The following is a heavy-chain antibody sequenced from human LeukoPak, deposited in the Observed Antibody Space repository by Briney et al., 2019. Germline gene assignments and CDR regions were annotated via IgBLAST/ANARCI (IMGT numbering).Heavy chain of an antibody. CDR2: INQGGET. J-gene: IGHJ4*02. CDR1: GFTFGTFW. Sequence: GGSLRLSCEASGFTFGTFWMSWVRQAPGKGLEWVANINQGGETDYFDSVKGRFTIARDDSKNLLYLQMNSLRPEDTAMYFCARDKGGMVPFDHWGQGTLVTVSS. CDR3: ARDKGGMVPFDH. D-gene: IGHD3-10*01. V-gene: IGHV3-7*01.